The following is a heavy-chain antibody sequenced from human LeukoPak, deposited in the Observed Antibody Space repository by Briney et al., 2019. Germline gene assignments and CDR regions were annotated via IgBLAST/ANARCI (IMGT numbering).Heavy chain of an antibody. Sequence: PSETLSLTCTVSGGSISSYYWSWLRQPPGKGLEGIGYIYYSGSTNYNPSLKSRVTISVDTSKNQFSLKLSSVTAADTAVYYCARIHYGGNSGWFDPWGQGTLVTVSS. CDR3: ARIHYGGNSGWFDP. D-gene: IGHD4-23*01. J-gene: IGHJ5*02. V-gene: IGHV4-59*01. CDR2: IYYSGST. CDR1: GGSISSYY.